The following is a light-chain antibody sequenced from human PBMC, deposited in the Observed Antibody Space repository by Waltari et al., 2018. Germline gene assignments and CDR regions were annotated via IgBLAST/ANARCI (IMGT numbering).Light chain of an antibody. CDR1: SDINVDTSR. J-gene: IGLJ2*01. V-gene: IGLV5-45*03. Sequence: QAVLTQPSSLSASPGTSASLTCTLRSDINVDTSRIYWYQQKPGSHPQYLLRYRSDPDKHRDSRVPRRFSGSKDASANAGILLISGLQSEDEADYYCMIWHINAVVFGGGTTLTVL. CDR2: YRSDPDK. CDR3: MIWHINAVV.